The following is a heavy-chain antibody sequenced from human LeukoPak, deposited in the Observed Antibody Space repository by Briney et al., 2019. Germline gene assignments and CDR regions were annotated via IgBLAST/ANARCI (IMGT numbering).Heavy chain of an antibody. V-gene: IGHV3-23*01. CDR2: ISGSGGST. D-gene: IGHD2-2*01. CDR1: GFTFSSYA. Sequence: GGSLRLSCAASGFTFSSYAMSWVRQAPGKGLEWVSAISGSGGSTYYADSVKGRFTISRDSSKNTLYLQMNSLRAEDTAVYYCAKDIVVPALMYYFDYWGQGTLVTVSS. J-gene: IGHJ4*02. CDR3: AKDIVVPALMYYFDY.